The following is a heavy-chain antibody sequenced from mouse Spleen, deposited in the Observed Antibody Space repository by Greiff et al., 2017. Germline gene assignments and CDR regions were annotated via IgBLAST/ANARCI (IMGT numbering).Heavy chain of an antibody. CDR2: ISSGSSTI. V-gene: IGHV5-17*01. J-gene: IGHJ4*01. D-gene: IGHD2-4*01. CDR1: GFTFSDYG. CDR3: ARRGYDYDEGGDYYAMDY. Sequence: EVQGVESGGGLVKPGGSLKLSCAASGFTFSDYGMHWVRQAPEKGLEWVAYISSGSSTIYYADTVKGRFTISRDNAKNTLFLQMTSLRSEDTAMYYFARRGYDYDEGGDYYAMDYWGQGTSVTVSS.